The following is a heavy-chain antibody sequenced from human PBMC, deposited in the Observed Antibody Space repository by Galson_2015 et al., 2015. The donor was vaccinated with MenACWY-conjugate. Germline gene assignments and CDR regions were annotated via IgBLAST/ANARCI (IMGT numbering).Heavy chain of an antibody. CDR2: INPSGGST. J-gene: IGHJ4*02. CDR3: ARVTFYTSGYYFDD. Sequence: SVKVSCKASGYIFTTSYIHWVRQAPGQGLEWMGIINPSGGSTNYAKKFQGRVTMTRDASTSTVYMDLSSLRSEDTAVYFCARVTFYTSGYYFDDWGQGPLVTVSS. V-gene: IGHV1-46*01. CDR1: GYIFTTSY. D-gene: IGHD6-19*01.